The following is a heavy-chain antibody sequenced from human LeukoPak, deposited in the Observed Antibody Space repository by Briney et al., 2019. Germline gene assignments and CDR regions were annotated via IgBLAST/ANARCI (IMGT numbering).Heavy chain of an antibody. CDR2: INHSGST. CDR1: GGSFSGYY. CDR3: ARTFRESYYDFWSGYSTLDY. D-gene: IGHD3-3*01. V-gene: IGHV4-34*01. J-gene: IGHJ4*02. Sequence: PSETLSLTCAVYGGSFSGYYWSWIRQPPGKGLEWIGEINHSGSTNYNPSLKSRVTISVDTSKNQFSLKLSSVTAADTAVYYCARTFRESYYDFWSGYSTLDYWGQGTLVTVSP.